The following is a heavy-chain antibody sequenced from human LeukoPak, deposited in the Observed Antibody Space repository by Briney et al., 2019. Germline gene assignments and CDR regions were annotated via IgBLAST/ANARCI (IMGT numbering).Heavy chain of an antibody. Sequence: GESLKISCKGSGYIFTSYWIGWVRQMPGKGLEWMGIIYPGDSDTRYSPSFQGQVTISADKSISTAYLQWSSLKASDTAMYYCARRARYCSGGSCYGNLDYWGQETLVTVSS. CDR3: ARRARYCSGGSCYGNLDY. CDR1: GYIFTSYW. D-gene: IGHD2-15*01. CDR2: IYPGDSDT. J-gene: IGHJ4*02. V-gene: IGHV5-51*01.